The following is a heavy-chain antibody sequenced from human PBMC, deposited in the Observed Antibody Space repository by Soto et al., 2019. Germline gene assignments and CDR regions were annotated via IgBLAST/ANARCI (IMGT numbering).Heavy chain of an antibody. CDR3: ASDNWKEPD. D-gene: IGHD1-20*01. CDR1: GFTFSSYA. V-gene: IGHV3-30-3*01. CDR2: ISYDGSNK. J-gene: IGHJ4*02. Sequence: GGSLRLSCAASGFTFSSYAMHWVRQAPGKGLEWVAVISYDGSNKYYADSVKGRFTISRDNSKNTLYLQMNSLRAEDTAVYYCASDNWKEPDWGQGTLVTVSS.